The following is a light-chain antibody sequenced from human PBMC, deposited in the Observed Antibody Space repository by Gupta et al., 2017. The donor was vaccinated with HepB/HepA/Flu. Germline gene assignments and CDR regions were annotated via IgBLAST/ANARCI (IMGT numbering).Light chain of an antibody. V-gene: IGLV3-21*04. J-gene: IGLJ3*02. CDR2: YDI. Sequence: SYVLTQPPSVSVAPGKTAEISCEGDNIGSKPVHWYQQKSGQAPRLVIYYDIARPSGIPERFSGSNSGNTATVNIARVEAGEEADYYCQVWDDIDDYPVFGGGTRLTVL. CDR3: QVWDDIDDYPV. CDR1: NIGSKP.